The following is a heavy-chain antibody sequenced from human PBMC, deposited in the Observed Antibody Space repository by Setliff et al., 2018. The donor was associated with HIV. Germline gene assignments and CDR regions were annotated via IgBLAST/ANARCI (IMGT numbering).Heavy chain of an antibody. D-gene: IGHD3-22*01. V-gene: IGHV3-30*02. CDR1: GFTFSSYG. CDR3: AKGTYSYDSSGPDY. Sequence: PGGSLRLSCAASGFTFSSYGMHWVRQAPGKGLEWVAFIRCDGSNEYYADSVKGRFTISRDSSKNTLYLQMNSLRAEDTAVYYCAKGTYSYDSSGPDYWGQGTLVTVSS. CDR2: IRCDGSNE. J-gene: IGHJ4*02.